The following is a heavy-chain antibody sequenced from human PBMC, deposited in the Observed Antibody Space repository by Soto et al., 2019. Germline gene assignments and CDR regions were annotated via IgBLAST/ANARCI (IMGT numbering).Heavy chain of an antibody. J-gene: IGHJ5*02. Sequence: PSETLSLTCAVSGGSISSGGYSWSWIRQPPGKGLEWIGYIYHSGSTYYNPSLKSRVTISVDRSKNQFSLKLSSVTAADTAVYYCARGNTYYYDSSGYPRDFFDPWGHGTLVTVSS. CDR2: IYHSGST. CDR3: ARGNTYYYDSSGYPRDFFDP. D-gene: IGHD3-22*01. V-gene: IGHV4-30-2*01. CDR1: GGSISSGGYS.